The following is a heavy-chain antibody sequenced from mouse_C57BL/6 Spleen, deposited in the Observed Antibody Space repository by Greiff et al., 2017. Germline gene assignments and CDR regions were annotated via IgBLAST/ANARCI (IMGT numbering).Heavy chain of an antibody. J-gene: IGHJ3*01. CDR3: ARAYYEYGAWFAY. CDR1: GFTFSDYG. Sequence: EVQLVASGGGLVKPGGSLKLSCAASGFTFSDYGMHWVRQAPEKGLEWVAYISSGSSTIYYADTVKGRFTISRDNAKNTLFLQMTSLRSEDTAMYYCARAYYEYGAWFAYWAQGTLVTVSA. V-gene: IGHV5-17*01. D-gene: IGHD2-4*01. CDR2: ISSGSSTI.